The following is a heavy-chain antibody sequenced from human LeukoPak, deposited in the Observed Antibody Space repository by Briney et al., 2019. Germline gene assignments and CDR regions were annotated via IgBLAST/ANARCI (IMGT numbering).Heavy chain of an antibody. D-gene: IGHD3-3*01. CDR2: VFSSGTT. Sequence: WGTLSLTCTVSGGSISNYHWSWIRQPAGKGLEYIGRVFSSGTTNYNPSLMSRVTMSVDTSKNQFALNLSSVTAADTAVYYFAGGFFCFAPWGKGTLVTVSS. CDR1: GGSISNYH. CDR3: AGGFFCFAP. J-gene: IGHJ5*02. V-gene: IGHV4-4*07.